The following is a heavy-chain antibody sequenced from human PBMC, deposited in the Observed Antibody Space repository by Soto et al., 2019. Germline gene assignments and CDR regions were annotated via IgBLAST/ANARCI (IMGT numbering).Heavy chain of an antibody. Sequence: EVQLAESGGVLVKPGGSLRLSCAASGFTFNNAWMNWVRQAPGKGREWVAHIKSTTDVGTTDYAAPVKGRSTISRDDSKNTSDLQTNSLKTADTAVFYGTADHGTSWNDYWGQGTLVTVSS. J-gene: IGHJ4*02. CDR3: TADHGTSWNDY. CDR1: GFTFNNAW. CDR2: IKSTTDVGTT. V-gene: IGHV3-15*07. D-gene: IGHD1-1*01.